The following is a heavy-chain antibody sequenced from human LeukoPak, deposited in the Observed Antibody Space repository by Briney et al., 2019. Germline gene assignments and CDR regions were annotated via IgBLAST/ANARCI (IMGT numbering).Heavy chain of an antibody. Sequence: PSETLSLTCTVSGGSVSSGSYYWSWIRQPPGTGLEWIAYIYNSRSTSYNPSLKSRVTISVDTSKNQLSLRLSSVTAADTAVYYCASGPTILKYYFDYWGQGILVTVSS. CDR2: IYNSRST. V-gene: IGHV4-61*01. D-gene: IGHD5-24*01. CDR3: ASGPTILKYYFDY. CDR1: GGSVSSGSYY. J-gene: IGHJ4*02.